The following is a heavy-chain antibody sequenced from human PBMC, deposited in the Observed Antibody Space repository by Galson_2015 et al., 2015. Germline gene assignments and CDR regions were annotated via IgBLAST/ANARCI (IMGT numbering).Heavy chain of an antibody. CDR3: AKPPGKKQWLAYFDY. CDR2: ITGSSGST. CDR1: GFTFSSYA. Sequence: SLRLSCAASGFTFSSYAMSWVRQAPGKGLEWVSTITGSSGSTYYADSVKGRCTISRDNSKNTLYLQMNSLRAEDTAVYYCAKPPGKKQWLAYFDYWGQGTLVTVSS. J-gene: IGHJ4*02. V-gene: IGHV3-23*01. D-gene: IGHD6-19*01.